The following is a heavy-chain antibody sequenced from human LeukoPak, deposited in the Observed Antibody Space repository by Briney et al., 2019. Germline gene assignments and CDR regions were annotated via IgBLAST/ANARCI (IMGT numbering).Heavy chain of an antibody. Sequence: GESLRLSCDASGFPFSSYGMSWVRQAPGKGLEWVSAVSGDGGRTYYAASVRGRFTISRDNSKDTLYLAMNSLRAGDTAIYYCXXXXXXXXXXXSTTYHFFGLGVWGQGTTVTVSS. D-gene: IGHD5-12*01. CDR1: GFPFSSYG. J-gene: IGHJ6*02. CDR2: VSGDGGRT. V-gene: IGHV3-23*01. CDR3: XXXXXXXXXXXSTTYHFFGLGV.